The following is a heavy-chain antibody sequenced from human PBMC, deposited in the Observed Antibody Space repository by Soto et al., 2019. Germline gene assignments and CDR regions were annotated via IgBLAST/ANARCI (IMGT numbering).Heavy chain of an antibody. Sequence: TSETLSLTCTVSGGSISSSSYYWGWIRQPPGKGLEWIGSIYYSGSTYYNPSLKSRVTISADTSKNQFSLKLSSVTAADTAVYYCARQEAGTTSVYWFDPWGQGTLVTVSS. D-gene: IGHD1-1*01. CDR2: IYYSGST. J-gene: IGHJ5*02. V-gene: IGHV4-39*01. CDR3: ARQEAGTTSVYWFDP. CDR1: GGSISSSSYY.